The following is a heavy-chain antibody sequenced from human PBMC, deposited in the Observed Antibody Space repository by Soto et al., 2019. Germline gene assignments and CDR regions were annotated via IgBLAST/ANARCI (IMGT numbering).Heavy chain of an antibody. CDR1: GYSFTSYW. Sequence: GESLKISCKGSGYSFTSYWISWVRQMPGKGLEWMGRIDPSDSYTNYSPSFQGHVTISADKSISTAYLQWSSLKASDTAIHYCASIAGPSRPGPCVRGTRCTVSS. V-gene: IGHV5-10-1*01. J-gene: IGHJ5*02. CDR3: ASIAGPSRPGP. CDR2: IDPSDSYT. D-gene: IGHD6-13*01.